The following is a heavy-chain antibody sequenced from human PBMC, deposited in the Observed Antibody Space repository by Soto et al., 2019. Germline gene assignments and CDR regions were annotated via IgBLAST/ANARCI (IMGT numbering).Heavy chain of an antibody. Sequence: GGSLRLSCAASGFTFSSYGMHWVRQAPGKGLEWVAVIWYDGSNKYYADSVKGRFTISRDNSKNTLYLQMNSLRAEDTAVYYCAKDLTYHYDSSGYFWGQGTLVTVSS. J-gene: IGHJ4*02. V-gene: IGHV3-33*06. CDR3: AKDLTYHYDSSGYF. CDR2: IWYDGSNK. D-gene: IGHD3-22*01. CDR1: GFTFSSYG.